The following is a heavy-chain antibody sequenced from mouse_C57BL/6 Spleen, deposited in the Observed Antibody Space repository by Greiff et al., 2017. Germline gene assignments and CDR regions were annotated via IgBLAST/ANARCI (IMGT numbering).Heavy chain of an antibody. CDR1: GYSITSGYY. D-gene: IGHD2-5*01. CDR3: ASYYSIYYYAMDY. CDR2: ISYDGSN. V-gene: IGHV3-6*01. Sequence: EVQRVESGPGLVKPSQSLSLTCSVTGYSITSGYYWNWIRQFPGNKLEWMGYISYDGSNNYNPSLKNRISITRDTSKNQFFLKLNSVTTEDTATYYCASYYSIYYYAMDYWGQGTSVTVSS. J-gene: IGHJ4*01.